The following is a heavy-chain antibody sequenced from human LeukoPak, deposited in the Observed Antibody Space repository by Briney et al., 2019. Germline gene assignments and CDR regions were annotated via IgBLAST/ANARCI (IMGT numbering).Heavy chain of an antibody. J-gene: IGHJ4*02. CDR3: ARDRGAYYYDSSGYYDFDY. Sequence: GESLRLSCAASEFTFSSYGMTWVRQAPGKGLEWVSSISSSSSYIYYADSVKGRFTISRDNAKNSLYLQMNSLRAEDTAMYYCARDRGAYYYDSSGYYDFDYWGQGTLVTVSS. V-gene: IGHV3-21*01. CDR1: EFTFSSYG. CDR2: ISSSSSYI. D-gene: IGHD3-22*01.